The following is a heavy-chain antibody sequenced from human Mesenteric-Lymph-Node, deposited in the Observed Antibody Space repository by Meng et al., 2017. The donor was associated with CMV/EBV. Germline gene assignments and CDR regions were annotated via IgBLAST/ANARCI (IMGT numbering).Heavy chain of an antibody. CDR2: INSDGSST. Sequence: GESLKISCAASGFTFSSYWMHWVRQAPGKGLVWVSRINSDGSSTSYADSAKGRFTISRDNAKNTLYLQMNSLRVEDTAVYYCAKDRNWNYYGMDVWGQGTTVTVSS. J-gene: IGHJ6*02. V-gene: IGHV3-74*01. D-gene: IGHD1-20*01. CDR1: GFTFSSYW. CDR3: AKDRNWNYYGMDV.